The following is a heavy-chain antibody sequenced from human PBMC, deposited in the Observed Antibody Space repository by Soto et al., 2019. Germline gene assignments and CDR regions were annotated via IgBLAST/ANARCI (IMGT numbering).Heavy chain of an antibody. Sequence: QVQLVQSGAEVKKPGSSVKVSCKTSGGTFSSYAINWVRQAPGQGLEWMGGIIPIFGTANYAQKFQGRITITADKSXNXXYMEPRSRRSDDTAVYYCASSPPPTVTMYSRYFDLWGRGTLVTVSS. CDR3: ASSPPPTVTMYSRYFDL. CDR2: IIPIFGTA. D-gene: IGHD4-17*01. CDR1: GGTFSSYA. V-gene: IGHV1-69*14. J-gene: IGHJ2*01.